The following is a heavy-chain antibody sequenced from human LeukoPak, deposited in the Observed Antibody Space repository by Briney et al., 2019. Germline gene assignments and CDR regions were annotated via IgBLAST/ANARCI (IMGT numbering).Heavy chain of an antibody. V-gene: IGHV4-59*10. D-gene: IGHD3-10*01. CDR1: GGSFSGYY. CDR3: AISLLLWFGEGAFDI. J-gene: IGHJ3*02. CDR2: IYTSGST. Sequence: SETLSLTCAVYGGSFSGYYWSWIRQPPGKGQEWIGRIYTSGSTNYNPSLKSRVTMSVDTSKNQFSLKLSSVTAADTAVYYCAISLLLWFGEGAFDIWGQGTMVTVSS.